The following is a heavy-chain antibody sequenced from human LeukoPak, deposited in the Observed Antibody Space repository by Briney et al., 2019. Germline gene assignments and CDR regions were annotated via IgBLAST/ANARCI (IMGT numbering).Heavy chain of an antibody. J-gene: IGHJ4*02. Sequence: GSSVKVSCKASGGTFSSYTISWVRQAPGQGLEWMGRIIPILGIANYAQKFQGRVTITTDESTSTAYMELSSLISEDTAVYYCASIYYESSGYYYGYFDYWGQGTLVTVSS. D-gene: IGHD3-22*01. CDR2: IIPILGIA. CDR1: GGTFSSYT. V-gene: IGHV1-69*02. CDR3: ASIYYESSGYYYGYFDY.